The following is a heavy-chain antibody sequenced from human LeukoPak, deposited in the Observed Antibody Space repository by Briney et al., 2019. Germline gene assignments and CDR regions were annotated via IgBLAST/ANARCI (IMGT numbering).Heavy chain of an antibody. CDR3: AKGIDY. CDR2: ISYDGSNK. Sequence: QPGGSLRLSCAASGFTFSSYGMHWVRQAPGKGLEWVAVISYDGSNKYYADSVKGRFTISRDNSKNTLYLQMNSLRAEDTAVYYCAKGIDYWGQGTLVTVSS. J-gene: IGHJ4*02. CDR1: GFTFSSYG. V-gene: IGHV3-30*18.